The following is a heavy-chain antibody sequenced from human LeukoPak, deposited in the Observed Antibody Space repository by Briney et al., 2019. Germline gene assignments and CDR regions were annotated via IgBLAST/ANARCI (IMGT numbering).Heavy chain of an antibody. Sequence: RAGGSLRLSCSASGFTFSSYAMHWVRQAPGKGLEYVSAISSNGGSTYYADSVKGRFTISRDNSKNTLYLQMSSLRAEDTAVYYCVKVGRSDHFDYWGQGTLVTVSS. D-gene: IGHD1-26*01. CDR1: GFTFSSYA. CDR3: VKVGRSDHFDY. J-gene: IGHJ4*02. CDR2: ISSNGGST. V-gene: IGHV3-64D*06.